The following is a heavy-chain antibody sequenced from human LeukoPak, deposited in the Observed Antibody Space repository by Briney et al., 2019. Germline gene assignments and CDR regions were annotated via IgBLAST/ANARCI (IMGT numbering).Heavy chain of an antibody. CDR3: AKGGYCSSTSCYDYYYGMDV. V-gene: IGHV3-23*01. CDR1: GFTFSSYA. Sequence: GGSLRLSCAASGFTFSSYAMSWVRQAPGKGLEWVSAISGSGGSTYYADSVKGRFTISRDNSKNTLYLQMNSLRAEDTAVYYCAKGGYCSSTSCYDYYYGMDVWGQGPTVPVSS. J-gene: IGHJ6*02. D-gene: IGHD2-2*01. CDR2: ISGSGGST.